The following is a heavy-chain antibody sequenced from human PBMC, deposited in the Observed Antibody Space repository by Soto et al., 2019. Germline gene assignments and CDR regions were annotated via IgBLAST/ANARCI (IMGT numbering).Heavy chain of an antibody. CDR2: IKSKTDGGTT. D-gene: IGHD3-22*01. V-gene: IGHV3-15*07. J-gene: IGHJ4*02. CDR1: SVSNAW. Sequence: SVSNAWMNWVRQAPGKGLEWVGRIKSKTDGGTTDYAAPVKGRFTISRDDSKNTLYLQMNSLKTEDTAVYYCTTDGYDSSALKVDYWGQGTLVTVSS. CDR3: TTDGYDSSALKVDY.